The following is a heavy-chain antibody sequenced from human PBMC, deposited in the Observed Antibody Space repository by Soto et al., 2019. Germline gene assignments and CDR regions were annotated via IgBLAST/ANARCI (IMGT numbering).Heavy chain of an antibody. CDR3: ARVISSSPHNWFDP. V-gene: IGHV1-18*04. CDR2: ISAYNGNT. Sequence: ASVKVSCKASGYTFTSYGISWVRQAPGQGLEWMGWISAYNGNTNYAQKLQGRVTMTTDTSTSTAYMELRSLRSDDTAVYYCARVISSSPHNWFDPWGQGXLVTVSS. D-gene: IGHD6-6*01. CDR1: GYTFTSYG. J-gene: IGHJ5*02.